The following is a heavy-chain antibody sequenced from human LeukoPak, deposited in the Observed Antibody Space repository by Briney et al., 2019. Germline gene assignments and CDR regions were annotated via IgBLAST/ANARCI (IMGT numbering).Heavy chain of an antibody. Sequence: PGGSLRLSCAASGFAFSSYEMNWVRQAPGKGLEWVSYLSSSGGTIYYADSVRGRFTISRDNAKNSLYLQVNSLRAEDTAVYYCARDASLAFWGQGTLVTVSS. D-gene: IGHD3-16*02. J-gene: IGHJ4*02. V-gene: IGHV3-48*03. CDR2: LSSSGGTI. CDR1: GFAFSSYE. CDR3: ARDASLAF.